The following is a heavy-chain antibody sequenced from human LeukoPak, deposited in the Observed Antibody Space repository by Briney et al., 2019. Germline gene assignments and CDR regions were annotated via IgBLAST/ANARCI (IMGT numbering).Heavy chain of an antibody. D-gene: IGHD3-10*01. Sequence: ASVKVSCKASGYTFTSYDINWVRQATGQGLEWMGWMNPNSGNTGYAQKFQGRVTMTRNTPISTAYIELSSLRSEDTAVYYCARGHMVRGVIAYYYGMDVWGQGTAVTVSS. J-gene: IGHJ6*02. CDR2: MNPNSGNT. CDR1: GYTFTSYD. CDR3: ARGHMVRGVIAYYYGMDV. V-gene: IGHV1-8*01.